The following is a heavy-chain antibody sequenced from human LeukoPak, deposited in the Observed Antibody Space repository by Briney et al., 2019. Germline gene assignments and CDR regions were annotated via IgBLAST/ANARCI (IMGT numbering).Heavy chain of an antibody. D-gene: IGHD2-15*01. CDR1: GFTFSSYS. V-gene: IGHV3-21*01. CDR3: ARVVNWFDP. J-gene: IGHJ5*02. CDR2: ISSSGSYI. Sequence: GGSLRLSCAASGFTFSSYSMNWVRQAPGKGLEWVSSISSSGSYIYYLDSVRGRFTISRDNAKNSLYLQMNSLRAEGTAVYYCARVVNWFDPWGQGTLVTVSS.